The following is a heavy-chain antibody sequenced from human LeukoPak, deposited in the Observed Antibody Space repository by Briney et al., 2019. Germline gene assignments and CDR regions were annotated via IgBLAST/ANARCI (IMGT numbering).Heavy chain of an antibody. Sequence: GRSLRLSCAASGFTFSSYGMHWVRQAPGKGLEWVAVISYDGSNKYYADSVKGRFTISRDNSKNTLYLQMNSLRAEDTPVYYCAKDLGGGGYSGYDPDDYWGQGTLVTVSS. D-gene: IGHD5-12*01. CDR2: ISYDGSNK. CDR3: AKDLGGGGYSGYDPDDY. J-gene: IGHJ4*02. CDR1: GFTFSSYG. V-gene: IGHV3-30*18.